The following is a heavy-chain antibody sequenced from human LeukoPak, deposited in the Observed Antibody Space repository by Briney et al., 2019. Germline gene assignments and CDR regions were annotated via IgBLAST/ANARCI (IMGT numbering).Heavy chain of an antibody. V-gene: IGHV3-74*01. CDR3: AKEPQGSSGWYLWFDY. D-gene: IGHD6-19*01. J-gene: IGHJ4*02. CDR1: GFTFSSTW. CDR2: ITSDGSST. Sequence: GGSLRLSCAASGFTFSSTWMHWVRQAPGKGLVWVSRITSDGSSTIYADSVKGRFTISRDNSKNTLYLQMNSLRAEDTAVYYCAKEPQGSSGWYLWFDYWGQGTLVTVSS.